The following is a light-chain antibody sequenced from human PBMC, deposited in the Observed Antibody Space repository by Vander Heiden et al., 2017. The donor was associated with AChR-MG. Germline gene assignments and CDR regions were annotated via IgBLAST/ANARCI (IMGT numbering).Light chain of an antibody. V-gene: IGKV1-39*01. J-gene: IGKJ2*01. CDR3: QQSYSTPRT. CDR1: QSISNY. Sequence: IQMTQSPSSLSASVGDRVTITCRASQSISNYLNWYQQKPGKAPKLLIYAAFSLQSGVPSRFSGSGSGTDFTLTISGLQPADFATYYCQQSYSTPRTFGQGTKLEIK. CDR2: AAF.